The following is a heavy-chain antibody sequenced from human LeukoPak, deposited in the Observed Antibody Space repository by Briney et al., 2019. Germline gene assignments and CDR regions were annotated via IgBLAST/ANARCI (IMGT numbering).Heavy chain of an antibody. V-gene: IGHV4-34*01. CDR2: INHSGST. D-gene: IGHD6-13*01. CDR3: ARGYSGSWYFYYYMDV. J-gene: IGHJ6*03. Sequence: SETLSLTCAVYGGSFSGYYWSWIRQPPGKGLEWIGEINHSGSTNYNPPLKSRVTISVDTSKSQFSLKLSSVTAADTAVYYCARGYSGSWYFYYYMDVWGKGTTVTVSS. CDR1: GGSFSGYY.